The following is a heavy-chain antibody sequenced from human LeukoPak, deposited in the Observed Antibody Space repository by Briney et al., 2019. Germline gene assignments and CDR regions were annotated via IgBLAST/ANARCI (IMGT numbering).Heavy chain of an antibody. V-gene: IGHV4-4*07. D-gene: IGHD2-2*01. CDR1: GGSISSYY. CDR2: IYTSGST. J-gene: IGHJ3*02. CDR3: ARRYGYCSSTSCRYDAFDI. Sequence: PSETLSLTCTVSGGSISSYYWSWIRQPAGKGLEWIGRIYTSGSTNYNPSLKSRVTMSVDTSKNQFSLKLSSVTAADTAVYYCARRYGYCSSTSCRYDAFDIWGQGTMVTVSS.